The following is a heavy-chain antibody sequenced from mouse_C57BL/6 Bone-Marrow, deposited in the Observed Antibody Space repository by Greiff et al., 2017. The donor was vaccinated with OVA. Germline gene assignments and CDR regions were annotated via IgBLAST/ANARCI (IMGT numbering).Heavy chain of an antibody. Sequence: VQLQQSGPELVKPGASVKMSCKASGYTFTDYNMHWVKQSHGKSLEWIGYINPNNGGTSYNQKFKGKATLTVNKSSRTAYMELRSLTSEDSAVYYCASSNYAMDYWGQGTSVTVSS. V-gene: IGHV1-22*01. J-gene: IGHJ4*01. CDR2: INPNNGGT. CDR1: GYTFTDYN. D-gene: IGHD1-1*01. CDR3: ASSNYAMDY.